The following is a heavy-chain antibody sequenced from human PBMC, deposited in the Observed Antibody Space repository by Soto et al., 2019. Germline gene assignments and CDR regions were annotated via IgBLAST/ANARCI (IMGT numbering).Heavy chain of an antibody. CDR1: GYTFTSYG. CDR2: ISAYNGNT. D-gene: IGHD5-12*01. CDR3: ARGPQEMATIDYFDY. Sequence: ASVKVSCKASGYTFTSYGISWVRQAPGQGLEWMGWISAYNGNTNYAQKFQGRVTITADESTSTAYMELSSLRSEDTAVYYCARGPQEMATIDYFDYWGQGTLVTVSS. V-gene: IGHV1-18*01. J-gene: IGHJ4*02.